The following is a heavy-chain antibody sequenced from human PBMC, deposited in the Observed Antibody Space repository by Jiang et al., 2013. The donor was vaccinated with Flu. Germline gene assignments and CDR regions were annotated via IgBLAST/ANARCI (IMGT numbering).Heavy chain of an antibody. Sequence: GAEVKKPGASVKVSCTTSGYAFTRYFMHWARQAPGQGLEWMGIINPSGGDTLYAQNFQGRLTMTRDTSTNTVYMELSSLRFDDTALYYCARGGPDDESAYSASFNSWGQGTLVTVS. V-gene: IGHV1-46*01. J-gene: IGHJ4*02. D-gene: IGHD3-22*01. CDR1: GYAFTRYF. CDR3: ARGGPDDESAYSASFNS. CDR2: INPSGGDT.